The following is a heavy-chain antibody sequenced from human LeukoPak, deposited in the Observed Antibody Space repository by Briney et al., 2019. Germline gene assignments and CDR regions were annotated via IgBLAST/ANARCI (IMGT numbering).Heavy chain of an antibody. J-gene: IGHJ6*02. V-gene: IGHV4-34*01. CDR2: INHSGST. CDR3: ASSLGSSGMDV. D-gene: IGHD1-26*01. Sequence: LEWIGEINHSGSTNYNPSLKSRVTISVDTSKNQFSLKLSSVTAADTAVYYCASSLGSSGMDVWGQGTTVTVSS.